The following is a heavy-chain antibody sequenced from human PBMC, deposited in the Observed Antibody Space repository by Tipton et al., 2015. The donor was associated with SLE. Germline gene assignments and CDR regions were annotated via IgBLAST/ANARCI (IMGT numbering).Heavy chain of an antibody. J-gene: IGHJ6*02. Sequence: TLSLTCTVSGDSISPYYWSWIRQPPGKRLEWIGYIYHSGNTIYNPSLQSRVTISVDTSKNQFSLKLSSVTAADTAVYFCARALPPLHYYGLDVWGQGTTVIVSS. CDR1: GDSISPYY. CDR2: IYHSGNT. CDR3: ARALPPLHYYGLDV. V-gene: IGHV4-59*01.